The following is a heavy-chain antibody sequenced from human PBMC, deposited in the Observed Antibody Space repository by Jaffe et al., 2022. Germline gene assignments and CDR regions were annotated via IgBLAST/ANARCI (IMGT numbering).Heavy chain of an antibody. CDR3: AKDPFWSGYYGEDYYYYYMDV. D-gene: IGHD3-3*01. CDR2: ISGSGGST. J-gene: IGHJ6*03. CDR1: GFTFSSYA. V-gene: IGHV3-23*01. Sequence: EVQLLESGGGLVQPGGSLRLSCAASGFTFSSYAMSWVRQAPGKGLEWVSAISGSGGSTYYADSVKGRFTISRDNSKNTLYLQMNSLRAEDTAVYYCAKDPFWSGYYGEDYYYYYMDVWGKGTTVTVSS.